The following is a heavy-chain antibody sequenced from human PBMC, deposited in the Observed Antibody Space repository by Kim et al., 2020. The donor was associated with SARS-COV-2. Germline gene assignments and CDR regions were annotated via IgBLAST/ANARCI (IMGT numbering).Heavy chain of an antibody. D-gene: IGHD6-13*01. J-gene: IGHJ5*01. Sequence: EAVKGRFTNSRDNAKNSLYLQMNSLRDEDTAVYYCGRLRGEQLVQFWFDSWGEGTLVTVSS. V-gene: IGHV3-48*02. CDR3: GRLRGEQLVQFWFDS.